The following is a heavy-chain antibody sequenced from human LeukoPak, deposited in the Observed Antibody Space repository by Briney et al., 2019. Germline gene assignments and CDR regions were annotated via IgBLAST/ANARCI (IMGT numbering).Heavy chain of an antibody. CDR3: ASVYCSSTSCYDAILDY. J-gene: IGHJ4*02. CDR2: ISSSSSYI. V-gene: IGHV3-21*01. D-gene: IGHD2-2*01. Sequence: GGSLRLSCAASGFTFSSYRMNWVRQAPGKGLEWVSSISSSSSYIYYADSVKGRFTISRDNAKNSLYLQMNSLRAEDTAVYYCASVYCSSTSCYDAILDYWGQGTLVTVSS. CDR1: GFTFSSYR.